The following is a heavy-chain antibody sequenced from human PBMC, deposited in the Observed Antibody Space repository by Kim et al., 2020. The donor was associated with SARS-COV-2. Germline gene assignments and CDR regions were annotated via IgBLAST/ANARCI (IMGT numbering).Heavy chain of an antibody. V-gene: IGHV4-39*01. CDR3: ARTGEAGVVDP. CDR2: S. D-gene: IGHD2-21*01. Sequence: SYYNPSLKSRVTISVDTAKNQFSLKRSSVTAADTAVYYCARTGEAGVVDPWGQGTLVTVSS. J-gene: IGHJ5*02.